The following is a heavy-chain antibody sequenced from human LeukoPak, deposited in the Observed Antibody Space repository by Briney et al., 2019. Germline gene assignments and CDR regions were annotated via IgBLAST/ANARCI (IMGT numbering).Heavy chain of an antibody. CDR3: ATPHDTPDVFDI. CDR1: GFSFSSYW. CDR2: IYPGDSDT. Sequence: GESLKISCKGSGFSFSSYWIAWVRQMPGKGLEWMGIIYPGDSDTRYSPSFQGQVTFSADKSIYTAYLQWSSLKASDTAMYYCATPHDTPDVFDIWGQGTMVIVSS. V-gene: IGHV5-51*01. D-gene: IGHD1-1*01. J-gene: IGHJ3*02.